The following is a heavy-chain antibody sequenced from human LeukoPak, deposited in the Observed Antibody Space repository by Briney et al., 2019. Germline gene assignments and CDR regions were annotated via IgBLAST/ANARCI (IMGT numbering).Heavy chain of an antibody. CDR1: GYTFTSYY. J-gene: IGHJ3*02. D-gene: IGHD1-14*01. Sequence: VASVKVSCKASGYTFTSYYMHWVRQAPGQGLEWMGIINPSGGSTSYAQKFQGRVTMTRDTSTSTVYMELSSLRSEDTAVYYCASAGLANDAFDIWGQGTMVTVSS. CDR3: ASAGLANDAFDI. CDR2: INPSGGST. V-gene: IGHV1-46*01.